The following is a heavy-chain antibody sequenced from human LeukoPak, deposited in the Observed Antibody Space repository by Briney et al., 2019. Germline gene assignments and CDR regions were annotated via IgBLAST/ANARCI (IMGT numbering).Heavy chain of an antibody. V-gene: IGHV4-34*01. J-gene: IGHJ4*02. CDR1: GGSFSGYH. D-gene: IGHD6-13*01. CDR2: INHSGST. CDR3: AREIEGIAAAADY. Sequence: SETLSLTCAVYGGSFSGYHWSWIRQPPGKGLEWIGEINHSGSTNYNPSLKSRVTISVDTSKNQFSLKLSSVTAADTAVYYCAREIEGIAAAADYWGQGTLVTVSS.